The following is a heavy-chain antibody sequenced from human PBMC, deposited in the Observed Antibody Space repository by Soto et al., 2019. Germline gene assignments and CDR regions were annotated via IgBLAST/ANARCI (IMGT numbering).Heavy chain of an antibody. CDR3: ARLPSSTAPYYYYYSMDV. J-gene: IGHJ6*02. CDR1: GFTFSTYA. D-gene: IGHD2-21*02. CDR2: IPYDGSNK. V-gene: IGHV3-30*03. Sequence: VGSLRLSCVASGFTFSTYAMNWVRQAPGKGLEWVAVIPYDGSNKYYADSVKGRFTISRDNSKKTLYLQMNSLRDEDTAVYFYARLPSSTAPYYYYYSMDVWGQGTTVTVSS.